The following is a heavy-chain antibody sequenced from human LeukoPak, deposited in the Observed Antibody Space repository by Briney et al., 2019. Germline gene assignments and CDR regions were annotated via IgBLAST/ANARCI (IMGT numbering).Heavy chain of an antibody. CDR1: GGSISSYY. J-gene: IGHJ4*02. CDR3: ARGDGEVEMANY. CDR2: IYYSGST. D-gene: IGHD5-24*01. Sequence: SETLSLTCTVSGGSISSYYWRWIRQPPGKGLEWIGYIYYSGSTNYNLSLKSRVTISVDTSKNQFSLKLSSVTAADTAVYYCARGDGEVEMANYWGQGTLVTVSS. V-gene: IGHV4-59*01.